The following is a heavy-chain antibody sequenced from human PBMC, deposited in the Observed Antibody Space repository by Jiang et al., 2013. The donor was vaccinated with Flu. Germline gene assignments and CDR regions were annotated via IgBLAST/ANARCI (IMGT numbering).Heavy chain of an antibody. V-gene: IGHV7-4-1*02. CDR2: INTNTGNP. J-gene: IGHJ4*02. CDR3: ARAEQGTNFDY. CDR1: GYTFTRHT. D-gene: IGHD3-10*01. Sequence: KVSCKASGYTFTRHTMNWVRQAPGQGLEWMGWINTNTGNPTYVQDFTGRFVFSLDTSVSTAYLQISSLKAEDTAVYYCARAEQGTNFDYWGQGTLVTVSS.